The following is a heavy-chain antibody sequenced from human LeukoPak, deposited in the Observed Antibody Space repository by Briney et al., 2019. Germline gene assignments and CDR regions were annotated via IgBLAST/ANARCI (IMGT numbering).Heavy chain of an antibody. CDR1: GFTFSSYG. D-gene: IGHD2-15*01. CDR3: ARDLEAYCSGGSCQAFDY. J-gene: IGHJ4*02. V-gene: IGHV3-30*02. CDR2: IRYDGSNK. Sequence: GGSLRLSCAASGFTFSSYGMHWVRQAPGKGLEWVAFIRYDGSNKYYADSVKGRFTISRDNARNSLYLQMSSLRAEDTALYYCARDLEAYCSGGSCQAFDYWGQGTLVTVSS.